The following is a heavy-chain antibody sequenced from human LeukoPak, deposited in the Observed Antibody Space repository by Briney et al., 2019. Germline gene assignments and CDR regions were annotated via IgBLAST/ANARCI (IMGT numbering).Heavy chain of an antibody. CDR3: ARDGDYYDSSGYYYYFDY. J-gene: IGHJ4*02. V-gene: IGHV3-30-3*01. CDR1: GFTFSSYA. CDR2: ISYDGSNK. D-gene: IGHD3-22*01. Sequence: GGSLRLSCAASGFTFSSYAMHWVRQAPGKGMEWVAVISYDGSNKYYADSVKGRFTISRDNSKNTLYLQMNSLRAEDTAVYYCARDGDYYDSSGYYYYFDYWGQGTLVTVSS.